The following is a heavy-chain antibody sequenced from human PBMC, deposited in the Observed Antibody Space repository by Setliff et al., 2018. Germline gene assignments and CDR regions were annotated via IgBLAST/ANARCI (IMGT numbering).Heavy chain of an antibody. J-gene: IGHJ6*03. V-gene: IGHV4-59*01. CDR1: GGSISSDI. CDR3: ARGPPGYYYYMNV. Sequence: SETLSLTCTVSGGSISSDIWSWIRQPPGKGLEWIGQIHTGSTNYNPSLKSRVTISGDTSQNYFSLKLTSVTEADTAVYYCARGPPGYYYYMNVWGQGTTVTVS. CDR2: IHTGST.